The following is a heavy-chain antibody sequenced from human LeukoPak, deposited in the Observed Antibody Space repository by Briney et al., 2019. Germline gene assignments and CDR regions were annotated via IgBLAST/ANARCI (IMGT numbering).Heavy chain of an antibody. CDR2: IYYSGST. J-gene: IGHJ3*01. CDR3: ARDRVVGTSGLVFDS. V-gene: IGHV4-31*03. Sequence: SETLSLTCTVSGGSISSGGYYWSWIRQHPGKGLEWIGYIYYSGSTYYNPSLKSRVTISVDTSKNQFSLKLSSVTAADTAVYYCARDRVVGTSGLVFDSWGQGTMVTVSS. D-gene: IGHD1-26*01. CDR1: GGSISSGGYY.